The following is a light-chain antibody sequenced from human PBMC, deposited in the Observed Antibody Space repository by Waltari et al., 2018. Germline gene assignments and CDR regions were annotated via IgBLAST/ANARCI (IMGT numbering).Light chain of an antibody. Sequence: QSALTQPDSVSGSPGQSIIISCTGTTRDFGAYNHVSWYQQHPGKAPKLIIFDVTNRPPGVSARCSGSKSDNTASLSISDLQPEDEADYYCSSFPSNIYVFGTGTKVT. J-gene: IGLJ1*01. CDR1: TRDFGAYNH. V-gene: IGLV2-14*03. CDR2: DVT. CDR3: SSFPSNIYV.